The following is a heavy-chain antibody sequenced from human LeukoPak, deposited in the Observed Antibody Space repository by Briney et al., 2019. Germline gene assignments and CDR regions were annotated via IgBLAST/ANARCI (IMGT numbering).Heavy chain of an antibody. CDR3: ARWSCDH. J-gene: IGHJ5*02. V-gene: IGHV3-33*01. CDR2: IWYDGSEK. CDR1: GFTFSSYG. Sequence: QPGTSLRLSCAASGFTFSSYGMHWVRQAPGKGLEWVAVIWYDGSEKYYADSVKGRFTISRDNSKNTLLLQMSSLTAEDTAVYYCARWSCDHWGQGTLVTVSS.